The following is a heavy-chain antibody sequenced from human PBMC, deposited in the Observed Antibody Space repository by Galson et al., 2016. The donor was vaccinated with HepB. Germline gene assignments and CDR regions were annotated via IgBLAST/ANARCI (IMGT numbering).Heavy chain of an antibody. J-gene: IGHJ3*01. CDR2: LNQDGSLK. CDR1: GLTFSTYW. V-gene: IGHV3-7*01. CDR3: AKWNFAADL. Sequence: SLRISCAASGLTFSTYWMNWVRQAPGKGLEWVANLNQDGSLKYYADSVRGRFTISRDNAKESVYLQMNSLRAEDTAVYYCAKWNFAADLWGQGTVVTVSS. D-gene: IGHD1-7*01.